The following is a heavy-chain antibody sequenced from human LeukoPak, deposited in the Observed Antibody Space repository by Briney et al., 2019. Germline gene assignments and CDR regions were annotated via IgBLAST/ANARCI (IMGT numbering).Heavy chain of an antibody. J-gene: IGHJ5*02. CDR3: AKGLRGNYDH. CDR2: ISGSGGST. CDR1: GFTFSSYA. D-gene: IGHD1-26*01. Sequence: PGGSLRLSCAASGFTFSSYAMSWVRQAPGKGLECVSAISGSGGSTYYADSVKGRFTISRDNSRNTLYLQMNSLRAEDTAVYYCAKGLRGNYDHWGQGTLVTVSS. V-gene: IGHV3-23*01.